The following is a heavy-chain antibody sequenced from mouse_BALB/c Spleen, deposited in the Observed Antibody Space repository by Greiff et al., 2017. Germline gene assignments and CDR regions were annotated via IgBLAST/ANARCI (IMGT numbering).Heavy chain of an antibody. CDR3: ARGPLERNAMDY. J-gene: IGHJ4*01. CDR2: FDPSDSYT. CDR1: GYAFPSHW. V-gene: IGHV1-69*02. Sequence: QVQLKESGAELVKPGASVKLSCKASGYAFPSHWMHWVKQRPGQGLEWIGEFDPSDSYTNYNQKFKDKATLTVDKSSSTAYMQLSSLTSEDSAVYYCARGPLERNAMDYWGQGTSVTVST.